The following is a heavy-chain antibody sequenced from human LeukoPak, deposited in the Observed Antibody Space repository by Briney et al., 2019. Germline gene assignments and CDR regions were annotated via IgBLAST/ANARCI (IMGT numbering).Heavy chain of an antibody. Sequence: GGSLRLSCAASGFTFSSYSMNWVRQAPGKGLEWVTFISSSSSTIYYADSVKGRFTISRDNAKNSLYLQMNSLRAEDTAVYYCARDRGGSYSAIDYWGQGTLVTVSS. D-gene: IGHD1-26*01. CDR3: ARDRGGSYSAIDY. J-gene: IGHJ4*02. CDR2: ISSSSSTI. CDR1: GFTFSSYS. V-gene: IGHV3-48*04.